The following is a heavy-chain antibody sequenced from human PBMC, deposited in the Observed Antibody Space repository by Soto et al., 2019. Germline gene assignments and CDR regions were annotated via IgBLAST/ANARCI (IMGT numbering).Heavy chain of an antibody. CDR2: MNPNSGNT. V-gene: IGHV1-8*01. J-gene: IGHJ6*03. Sequence: ASVKVSCKGSGYTFTSYDINWVRQATGQGLEWMRWMNPNSGNTGYAQKFQGRVTMTRNTSISTAYMELSSLRSEDTAVYYCARIRRFRSGYYYYYYYMDVWGKGPRSPSP. D-gene: IGHD3-3*01. CDR3: ARIRRFRSGYYYYYYYMDV. CDR1: GYTFTSYD.